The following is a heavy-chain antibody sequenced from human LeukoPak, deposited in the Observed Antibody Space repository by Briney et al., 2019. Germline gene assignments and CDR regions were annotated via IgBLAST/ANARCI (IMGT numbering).Heavy chain of an antibody. CDR1: GYTFTGYY. Sequence: GASVKVSCKASGYTFTGYYMHWVRQAPGQGLEWMGRIIPILGIANYAQKFQGRVTITADKSTSTAYMELSSLRSEDTAVYYCDYYDSSGYYYEYYGMDVWGQGTTVTVSS. D-gene: IGHD3-22*01. V-gene: IGHV1-69*02. CDR2: IIPILGIA. J-gene: IGHJ6*02. CDR3: DYYDSSGYYYEYYGMDV.